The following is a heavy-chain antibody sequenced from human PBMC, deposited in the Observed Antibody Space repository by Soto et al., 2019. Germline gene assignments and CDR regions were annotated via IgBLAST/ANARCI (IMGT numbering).Heavy chain of an antibody. V-gene: IGHV5-51*01. CDR1: GYSFTSYW. CDR2: IYPGDSGT. D-gene: IGHD5-12*01. CDR3: AIFGSGYDSDPPELDYYYYYGMDV. Sequence: PGESLKISCKGSGYSFTSYWXGWVRQMPGKGLEWMGIIYPGDSGTRYSPSFQGQVTISADKSISTAYLQWSSLKASDTAMYYCAIFGSGYDSDPPELDYYYYYGMDVWGQGTTVTVSS. J-gene: IGHJ6*02.